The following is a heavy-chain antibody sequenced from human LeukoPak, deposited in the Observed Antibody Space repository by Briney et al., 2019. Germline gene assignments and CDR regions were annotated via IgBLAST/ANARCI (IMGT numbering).Heavy chain of an antibody. V-gene: IGHV3-21*04. CDR3: AKDRDRCFQH. J-gene: IGHJ1*01. CDR2: ISSSSSYI. Sequence: GGSLRLSCAASGFTFSSYSMNWVRQAPGKGLEWVSSISSSSSYIYYADSVKGRFTISRDNSKNTLYLQMNSLRAEDTAVYYCAKDRDRCFQHWGQGTLVTVSS. CDR1: GFTFSSYS. D-gene: IGHD2-15*01.